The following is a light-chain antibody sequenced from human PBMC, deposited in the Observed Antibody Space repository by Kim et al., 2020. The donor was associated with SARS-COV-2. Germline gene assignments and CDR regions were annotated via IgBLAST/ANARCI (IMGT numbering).Light chain of an antibody. CDR2: GAS. CDR1: QSVSSSY. V-gene: IGKV3-20*01. CDR3: QQYGNSPHT. Sequence: SPVESTTLSCRASQSVSSSYLAWYQQKPGQAPRLLIYGASSRATGVPDRFSGSGSGTDFTLTITRLEPEDFAVYYCQQYGNSPHTFGQGTKVEIK. J-gene: IGKJ1*01.